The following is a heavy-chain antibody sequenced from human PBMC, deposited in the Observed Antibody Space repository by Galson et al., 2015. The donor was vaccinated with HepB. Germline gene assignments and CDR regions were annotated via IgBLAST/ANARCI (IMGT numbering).Heavy chain of an antibody. CDR1: GFTFSSYA. CDR2: ISYDGSNK. V-gene: IGHV3-30-3*01. J-gene: IGHJ4*02. CDR3: ARDHNMGVGY. Sequence: SLRLSCAASGFTFSSYAMHWVRQAPGKGLEWVAVISYDGSNKYYADSVKGRFTISRDNSKNTLYLQMNSLRAEDTAVYYCARDHNMGVGYWGQGTLVTVSS. D-gene: IGHD2-21*01.